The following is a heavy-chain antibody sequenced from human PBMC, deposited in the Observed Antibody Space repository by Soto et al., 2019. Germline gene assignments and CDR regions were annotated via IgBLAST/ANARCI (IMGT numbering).Heavy chain of an antibody. CDR1: GGSTSSDNY. CDR2: IYYSGNT. J-gene: IGHJ4*02. V-gene: IGHV4-30-4*01. Sequence: SETLSLTCTVSGGSTSSDNYWSWIRQPPGKGLEWIGHIYYSGNTDYNPSLKSRLAISIDTSKNQFSLKLSSVTAADTAVYFCAREGGESSDGLYYFDAWGQGSLVTVSS. CDR3: AREGGESSDGLYYFDA. D-gene: IGHD3-16*01.